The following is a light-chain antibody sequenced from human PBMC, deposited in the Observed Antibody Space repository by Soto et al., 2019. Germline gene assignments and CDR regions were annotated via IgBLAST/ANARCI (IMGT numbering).Light chain of an antibody. J-gene: IGKJ3*01. V-gene: IGKV3-11*01. CDR1: QSVSSY. CDR2: YAS. Sequence: EIVLTQSPATLPLSPGERATLSCRASQSVSSYLAWYQQKPGQAPRRLIYYASNRATGIPARFSGSGSGTDFTLTISSLEPEDVAVYYCQQRSNWPPTFGPGTKVDL. CDR3: QQRSNWPPT.